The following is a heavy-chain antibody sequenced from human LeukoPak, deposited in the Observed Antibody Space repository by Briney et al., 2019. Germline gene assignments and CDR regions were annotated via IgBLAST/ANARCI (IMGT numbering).Heavy chain of an antibody. CDR1: GFIFSSYS. J-gene: IGHJ4*02. V-gene: IGHV3-23*01. CDR2: ITGSGGNT. D-gene: IGHD4-17*01. Sequence: GGSLRLSCAASGFIFSSYSMSWVRQAPGKGLEWVSVITGSGGNTYYADSVKGRFTISKDNSKNTVYLQMSSLRVDDTAVYYCAKMVRSYGDYDPIDYWGQGTLVTVSS. CDR3: AKMVRSYGDYDPIDY.